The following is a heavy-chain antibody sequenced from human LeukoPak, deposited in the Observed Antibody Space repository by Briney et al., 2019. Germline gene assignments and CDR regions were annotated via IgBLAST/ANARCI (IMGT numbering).Heavy chain of an antibody. CDR1: GFTFSSYE. Sequence: TGGSLSLPCALSGFTFSSYEMNWVRQSPGKGLEWVSYISSSGNTVYYPDSVKGRFTISRDNAKNSLYLQMNSLKGEDTAVYYCAGGGAVAGLYWGQGTLVTVSS. V-gene: IGHV3-48*03. CDR2: ISSSGNTV. D-gene: IGHD6-19*01. CDR3: AGGGAVAGLY. J-gene: IGHJ4*02.